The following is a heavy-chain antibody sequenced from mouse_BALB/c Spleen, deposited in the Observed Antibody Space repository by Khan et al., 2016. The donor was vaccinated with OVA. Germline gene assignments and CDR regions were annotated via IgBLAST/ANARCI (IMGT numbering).Heavy chain of an antibody. CDR2: IDPANGNT. D-gene: IGHD4-1*01. J-gene: IGHJ3*01. Sequence: MQLEESGAEIVKPGASVKLSCTASGFNIKDTYMHWVKQRPEQGLEWIGRIDPANGNTKYDPKFQGKATLTAETSSNTAYLQLSSLTSEDTAVYYCTRDYWDVFAYWGQGTLVTVSA. CDR1: GFNIKDTY. V-gene: IGHV14-3*02. CDR3: TRDYWDVFAY.